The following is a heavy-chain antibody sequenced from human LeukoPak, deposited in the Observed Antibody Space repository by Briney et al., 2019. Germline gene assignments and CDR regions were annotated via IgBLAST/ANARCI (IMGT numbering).Heavy chain of an antibody. Sequence: SETLSLTCAVYGGSFSGYYWSWIRQPPGKGLEWIGEINHSGSTNYNPSHKSRVTISVDTSKNQFSLKLSSVTAADTAVYYCARGRVPADYWGQGTLVTVSS. CDR2: INHSGST. CDR3: ARGRVPADY. CDR1: GGSFSGYY. J-gene: IGHJ4*02. V-gene: IGHV4-34*01.